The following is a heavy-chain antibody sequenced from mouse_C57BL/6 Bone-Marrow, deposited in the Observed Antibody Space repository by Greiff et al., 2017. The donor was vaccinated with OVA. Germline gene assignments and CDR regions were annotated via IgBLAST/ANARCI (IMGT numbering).Heavy chain of an antibody. CDR2: IDPENGDT. V-gene: IGHV14-4*01. CDR1: GFNIKDDY. J-gene: IGHJ4*01. Sequence: EVKLVESGAELVRPGASVKLSCTASGFNIKDDYMHWVKQRPEQGLEWIGWIDPENGDTEYASKFKGKATLTVDKSSSTAYMQLSSLTSEDSAVYYCAMAHRMDYWGQGTSVTVSS. CDR3: AMAHRMDY.